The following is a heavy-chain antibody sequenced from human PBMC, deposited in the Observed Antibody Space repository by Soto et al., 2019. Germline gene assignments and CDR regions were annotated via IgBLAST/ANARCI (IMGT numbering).Heavy chain of an antibody. J-gene: IGHJ4*02. Sequence: PGGSLRLSCAASGFTFSSYAMHWVRQAPGKGLEWVAVISYDGSNKYYADSVKGRFTISRDNSKNTLYLQMNSLRAEDTAVYYCASYYYDSSGNYWGQGTLVTVSS. CDR3: ASYYYDSSGNY. D-gene: IGHD3-22*01. CDR2: ISYDGSNK. CDR1: GFTFSSYA. V-gene: IGHV3-30-3*01.